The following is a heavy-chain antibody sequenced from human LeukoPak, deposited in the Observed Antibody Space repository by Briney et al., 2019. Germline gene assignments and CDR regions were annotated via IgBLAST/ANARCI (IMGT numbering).Heavy chain of an antibody. Sequence: GGSLRRSCAASGFTFSSYEMNWVRQAPGNGLEWLSYISSSGSTVYYAESVKGRFTISRDNAKNSLYLQMNSLRAEDTAVYYCAELGITMIGGVWGKGTTVTISS. CDR2: ISSSGSTV. CDR3: AELGITMIGGV. CDR1: GFTFSSYE. J-gene: IGHJ6*04. V-gene: IGHV3-48*03. D-gene: IGHD3-10*02.